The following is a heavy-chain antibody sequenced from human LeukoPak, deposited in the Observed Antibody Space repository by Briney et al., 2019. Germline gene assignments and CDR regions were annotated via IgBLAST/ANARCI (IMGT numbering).Heavy chain of an antibody. Sequence: GASVKVSCKASGGTFSSYAISWVRQAPGQGLEWMGGIIPIFGTANYAQKFQGRVTITADESTSTAYMELSSLRSEDTAVYYCARHGDPWYYYYGMDVWGQGTTVTVSS. D-gene: IGHD4-17*01. CDR3: ARHGDPWYYYYGMDV. V-gene: IGHV1-69*01. CDR1: GGTFSSYA. J-gene: IGHJ6*02. CDR2: IIPIFGTA.